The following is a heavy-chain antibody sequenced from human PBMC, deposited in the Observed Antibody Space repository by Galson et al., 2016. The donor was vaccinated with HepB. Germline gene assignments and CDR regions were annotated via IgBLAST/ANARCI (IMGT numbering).Heavy chain of an antibody. J-gene: IGHJ2*01. V-gene: IGHV3-9*01. Sequence: SLRLSCATSGFTFDDYAMHWVRQSPGKGLEWVSGISWDSRSIDYVDSVKGRFTISRDHAKNSLYLQMDSLRPDDTAFYFCARRSSKIGARHRFFDLWGRGTLVTVSS. CDR3: ARRSSKIGARHRFFDL. D-gene: IGHD1-26*01. CDR2: ISWDSRSI. CDR1: GFTFDDYA.